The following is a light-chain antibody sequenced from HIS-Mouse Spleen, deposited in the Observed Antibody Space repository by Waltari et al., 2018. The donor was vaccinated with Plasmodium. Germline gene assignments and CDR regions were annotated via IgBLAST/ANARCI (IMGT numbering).Light chain of an antibody. CDR2: EDS. V-gene: IGLV3-10*01. CDR3: YSAADNNLV. Sequence: SDELTQPPSVSVSPGQTARITCSGDALPKKYAYWYQQKAGQAPVLVIYEDSKRPSGLPERFSGARSGTMATWTISGAQVEDEADYYCYSAADNNLVFGGGPKLTVL. J-gene: IGLJ3*02. CDR1: ALPKKY.